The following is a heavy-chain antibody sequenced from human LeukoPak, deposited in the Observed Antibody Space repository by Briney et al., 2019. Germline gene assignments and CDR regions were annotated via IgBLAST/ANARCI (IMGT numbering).Heavy chain of an antibody. CDR1: GGTFSSYA. CDR2: IIPLFGTT. J-gene: IGHJ5*02. V-gene: IGHV1-69*01. CDR3: ARDNSIADRGWWFDP. D-gene: IGHD4-23*01. Sequence: GSSVKVSCRASGGTFSSYAISWVRQAPGQGLEWMGGIIPLFGTTNYAQTFQGRVTITADESTSTVYMELSSLRSDDTAVYYCARDNSIADRGWWFDPWGQGTLVTVSS.